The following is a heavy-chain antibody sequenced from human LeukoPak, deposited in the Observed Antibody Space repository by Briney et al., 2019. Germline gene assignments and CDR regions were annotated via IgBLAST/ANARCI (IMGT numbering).Heavy chain of an antibody. V-gene: IGHV1-8*01. CDR1: GYTFTSCD. J-gene: IGHJ6*03. CDR3: ARGVVWFGELHYYYYYMDV. Sequence: ASVKVSCKASGYTFTSCDINWVRQATGQGLEWMGWMNPNSGNTGYAQKFQGRVTMTRNTSISTAYMELSSLRSEDTAVYYCARGVVWFGELHYYYYYMDVWGKGTTVTVSS. D-gene: IGHD3-10*01. CDR2: MNPNSGNT.